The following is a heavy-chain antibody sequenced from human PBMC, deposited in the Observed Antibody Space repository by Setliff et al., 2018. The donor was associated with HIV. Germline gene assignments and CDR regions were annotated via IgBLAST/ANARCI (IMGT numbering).Heavy chain of an antibody. Sequence: PSETLSLTCSVSGASLGSGTYFWNWVRQSPGKGLEWIGYMSDIGSTYYNPSLKSRVTISADTSRNGFSLNLNSVTAADTAVYFCARASGAKYYYGMDAWGQGTTVTVSS. J-gene: IGHJ6*02. V-gene: IGHV4-30-4*08. CDR3: ARASGAKYYYGMDA. CDR1: GASLGSGTYF. D-gene: IGHD1-26*01. CDR2: MSDIGST.